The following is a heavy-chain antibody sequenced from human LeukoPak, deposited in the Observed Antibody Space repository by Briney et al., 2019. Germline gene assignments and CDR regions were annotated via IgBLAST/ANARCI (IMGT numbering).Heavy chain of an antibody. V-gene: IGHV3-20*04. CDR2: INWNGGST. CDR3: ARSSHNNYWYFDY. D-gene: IGHD1-1*01. CDR1: QFTFSRYG. Sequence: GGSLRLSCAASQFTFSRYGMNWVRQAPGKGLEWVSGINWNGGSTGYADSVKGRFTISRDNAKNSLYLQMNSLRAEDTALYYCARSSHNNYWYFDYWGQGTLVTVSS. J-gene: IGHJ4*02.